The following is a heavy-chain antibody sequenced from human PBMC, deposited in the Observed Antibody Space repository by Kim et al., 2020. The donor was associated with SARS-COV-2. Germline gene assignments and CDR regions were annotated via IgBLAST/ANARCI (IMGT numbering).Heavy chain of an antibody. CDR3: ARGNTVAGTYFDY. J-gene: IGHJ4*02. CDR2: IHSGGRS. V-gene: IGHV3-53*01. D-gene: IGHD6-19*01. CDR1: GFIVRNNY. Sequence: GGSLRLSCAASGFIVRNNYVAWVRQAPGRGLEWVSIIHSGGRSYYADSVKGRFTISRDDSRNTLYLQMDSLTAEDTAVYYCARGNTVAGTYFDYWGLGTLVTVSS.